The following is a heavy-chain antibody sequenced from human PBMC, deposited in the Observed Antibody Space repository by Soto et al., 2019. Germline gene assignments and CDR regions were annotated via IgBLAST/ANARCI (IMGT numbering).Heavy chain of an antibody. D-gene: IGHD3-9*01. J-gene: IGHJ6*02. CDR1: GGSIISSSYY. CDR3: ARADGTYYDILTGNYYYYYGMDV. Sequence: SETLSLTCTVSGGSIISSSYYWGWIRQPPGKGLARIGSIYYSGSTYYNPSLKSRVTISVDTSKNQFSLKLSSVTAADTAVYYCARADGTYYDILTGNYYYYYGMDVWGQGTTVSVSS. V-gene: IGHV4-39*01. CDR2: IYYSGST.